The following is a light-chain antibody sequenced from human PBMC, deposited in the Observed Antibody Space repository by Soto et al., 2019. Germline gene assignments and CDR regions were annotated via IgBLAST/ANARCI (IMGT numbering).Light chain of an antibody. J-gene: IGLJ1*01. CDR3: QSYDSTLGGFNYV. V-gene: IGLV1-40*01. CDR1: SSNIGAGYD. Sequence: QSVLTQPPSVSGAPGQRVTISCTGSSSNIGAGYDVHWYQQLPGTAPKLLIYGNSNRPSGVPDRFSGSKSGTSASLDITGLQAEVEAEFYCQSYDSTLGGFNYVFGTGTKVTVL. CDR2: GNS.